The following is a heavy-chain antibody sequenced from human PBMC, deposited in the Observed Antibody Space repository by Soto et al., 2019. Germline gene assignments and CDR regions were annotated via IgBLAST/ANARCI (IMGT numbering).Heavy chain of an antibody. CDR3: ARSLRGYTPYDAFDI. CDR1: GFTFSSYW. CDR2: IKQDGSEK. Sequence: GGPLRLSCAASGFTFSSYWMSWVRQAPGKGLEWVANIKQDGSEKYYVDSVKGRFTISRDNAKNSLYLQMNSLRAEDTAVYYCARSLRGYTPYDAFDIWGQGTMVTVSS. D-gene: IGHD2-2*02. J-gene: IGHJ3*02. V-gene: IGHV3-7*01.